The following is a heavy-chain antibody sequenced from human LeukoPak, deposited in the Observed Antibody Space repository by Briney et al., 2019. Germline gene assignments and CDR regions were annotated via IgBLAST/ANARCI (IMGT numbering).Heavy chain of an antibody. CDR2: ISAYNGNT. J-gene: IGHJ4*02. CDR1: GYTFTSYG. V-gene: IGHV1-18*01. D-gene: IGHD3-10*01. CDR3: ARMYYYGSGSYYIYYFDY. Sequence: GASVTVSCKASGYTFTSYGISWVRQAPGQGLEWMGWISAYNGNTDYAQKLQGRVTMTTDTSTSTAYMELRSLRSDDTAVYYCARMYYYGSGSYYIYYFDYWGQGTLVTVSS.